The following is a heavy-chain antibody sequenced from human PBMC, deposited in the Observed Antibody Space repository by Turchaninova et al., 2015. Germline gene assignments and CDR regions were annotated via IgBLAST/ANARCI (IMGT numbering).Heavy chain of an antibody. CDR2: ISLDGSNK. Sequence: QVQLVESGGGVVQPGRSLRLSCAASGFTFSSYGMHWVRQAHGKGLEWVEVISLDGSNKYYSDSVKGRFTISRDNSKNTLYLQMNSLRAEDTAVYYCAKFLESGRDFDYWGQGTLVTVSS. D-gene: IGHD1-26*01. CDR3: AKFLESGRDFDY. CDR1: GFTFSSYG. V-gene: IGHV3-30*18. J-gene: IGHJ4*02.